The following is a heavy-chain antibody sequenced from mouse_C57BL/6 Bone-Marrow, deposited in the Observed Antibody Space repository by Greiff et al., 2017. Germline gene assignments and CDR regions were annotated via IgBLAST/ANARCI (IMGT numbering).Heavy chain of an antibody. CDR3: TGGYGSSSAWFAY. CDR2: IRLKSDNYAT. V-gene: IGHV6-3*01. D-gene: IGHD1-1*01. J-gene: IGHJ3*01. Sequence: EVKLMESGGGLVQPGGSMKLSCVASGFTFSNYWMNWVRQSPEKGLEWVAQIRLKSDNYATHYAESVKGRFTISRDDSKSSVYLQMNTLRAEDTGIYYCTGGYGSSSAWFAYWGQGTLVTVSA. CDR1: GFTFSNYW.